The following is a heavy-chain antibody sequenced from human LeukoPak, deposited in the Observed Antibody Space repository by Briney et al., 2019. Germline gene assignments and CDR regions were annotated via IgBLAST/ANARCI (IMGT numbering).Heavy chain of an antibody. J-gene: IGHJ2*01. V-gene: IGHV3-74*01. Sequence: GGSLRLSCAASGFTFSNYWMHWVRQAPGKGLVWVSRVNTDGSSTTYADSVKGRFTTSRDKAKNTLYLQMNSLGAEDTAVYYCARRGSYYYESSGYDAEYFDLWGRGTLVTVSS. CDR2: VNTDGSST. D-gene: IGHD3-22*01. CDR3: ARRGSYYYESSGYDAEYFDL. CDR1: GFTFSNYW.